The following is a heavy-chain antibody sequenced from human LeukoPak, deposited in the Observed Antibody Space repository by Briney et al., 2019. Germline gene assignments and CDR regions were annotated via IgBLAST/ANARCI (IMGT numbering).Heavy chain of an antibody. CDR1: GYTFTSYD. D-gene: IGHD6-19*01. V-gene: IGHV1-8*03. CDR3: ARGKYSSGWYAFDI. J-gene: IGHJ3*02. Sequence: ASVKVSCKASGYTFTSYDINWVRQATGQGLEWMGWMNPNSGNTGYAQKFQGRVTITRNTSISTAYMELSSLRSEDTAVYYCARGKYSSGWYAFDIWGQGTMVTVSS. CDR2: MNPNSGNT.